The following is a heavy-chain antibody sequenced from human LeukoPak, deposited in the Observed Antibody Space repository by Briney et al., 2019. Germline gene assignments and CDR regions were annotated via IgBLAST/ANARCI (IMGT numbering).Heavy chain of an antibody. Sequence: SETLSLTCAVYGGSFSGFYWTWIRQPPGKELEWIGYIYYRGNTNYNPSLKSRVTISVDTSKNQFSLNLSSVTAADTAVYFCARCPYGLEGRFLDYWGKGTLVTVSS. CDR2: IYYRGNT. CDR3: ARCPYGLEGRFLDY. D-gene: IGHD3-10*01. V-gene: IGHV4-34*11. J-gene: IGHJ4*02. CDR1: GGSFSGFY.